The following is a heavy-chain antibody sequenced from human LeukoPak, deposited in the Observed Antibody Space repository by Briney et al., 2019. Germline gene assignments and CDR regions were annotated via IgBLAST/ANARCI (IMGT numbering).Heavy chain of an antibody. V-gene: IGHV4-4*07. J-gene: IGHJ4*02. CDR2: IYTSGST. CDR3: ARGTSVKAAAIDY. Sequence: GSLRLSCAASGFTVSSNYMSWIRQPAGKGLEWIGRIYTSGSTNYNPSLKSRVTMSVDTSKNQFSLKLSSVTAADTAVYYCARGTSVKAAAIDYWGQGTLVTVSS. D-gene: IGHD6-13*01. CDR1: GFTVSSNY.